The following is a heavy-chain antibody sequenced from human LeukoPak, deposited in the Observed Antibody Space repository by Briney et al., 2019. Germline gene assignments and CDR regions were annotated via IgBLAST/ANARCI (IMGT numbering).Heavy chain of an antibody. D-gene: IGHD3-10*01. CDR3: AIPPLSGAGSSRPLAEMDV. V-gene: IGHV3-30*03. CDR1: GFTFSSYG. CDR2: ISYDGSNK. J-gene: IGHJ6*02. Sequence: GSLRLSCAASGFTFSSYGMHWVRQAPGKGLEWVAVISYDGSNKYYADSVKGRFTISRDNSKNTLYLQMNSLRAEDMAVYYCAIPPLSGAGSSRPLAEMDVWGQGTTVTVSS.